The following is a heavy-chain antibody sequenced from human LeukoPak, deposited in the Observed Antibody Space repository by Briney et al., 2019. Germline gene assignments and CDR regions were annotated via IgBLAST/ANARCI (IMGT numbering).Heavy chain of an antibody. CDR2: ISKDGSEK. V-gene: IGHV3-7*01. CDR1: GFTFDSYW. Sequence: GGSLRLSCAASGFTFDSYWMNWVRQAPGKGLEWVASISKDGSEKYHLDSVKGRFTISRDNARKSLCLQMNSLRAEDTAVYYCARRGKGILWVEERDEYFHNWGQGTLVTVSS. D-gene: IGHD3-10*01. J-gene: IGHJ1*01. CDR3: ARRGKGILWVEERDEYFHN.